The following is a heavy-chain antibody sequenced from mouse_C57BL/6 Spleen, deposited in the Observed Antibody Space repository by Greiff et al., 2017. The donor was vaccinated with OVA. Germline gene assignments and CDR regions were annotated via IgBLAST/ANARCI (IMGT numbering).Heavy chain of an antibody. Sequence: QVQLKESGPGLVAPSQSLSITCTVSGFSLTSYAISWVRQPPGKGLEWLGVIWTGGGTNYNSALKSRLSISKDNSKSQVFLKMNSLQTDDTARYYCARNRGVYYGSSYSYAMDYWGQGTSVTVSS. V-gene: IGHV2-9-1*01. J-gene: IGHJ4*01. CDR3: ARNRGVYYGSSYSYAMDY. CDR1: GFSLTSYA. CDR2: IWTGGGT. D-gene: IGHD1-1*01.